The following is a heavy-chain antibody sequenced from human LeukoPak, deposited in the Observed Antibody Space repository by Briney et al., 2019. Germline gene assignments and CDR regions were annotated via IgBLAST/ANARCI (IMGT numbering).Heavy chain of an antibody. CDR1: GFTFSSYA. CDR2: ISGSGGTT. D-gene: IGHD2-2*01. CDR3: AKDSRYCSSTGCYAEFDY. J-gene: IGHJ4*02. V-gene: IGHV3-23*01. Sequence: GGSLRRSCAASGFTFSSYAMSWVRQAPGKGLEWVSAISGSGGTTYFADSVKGRFTISRDNSKNTLFLQMNSLRAEDTAVYYCAKDSRYCSSTGCYAEFDYWGQGTLVTVSS.